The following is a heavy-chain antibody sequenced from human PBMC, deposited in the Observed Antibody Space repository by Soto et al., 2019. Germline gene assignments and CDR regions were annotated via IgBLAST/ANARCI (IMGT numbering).Heavy chain of an antibody. V-gene: IGHV5-51*01. Sequence: GESLKISCMGSGYKVSTLHNFTSYWIAWVRQMPGEGLEWMGIIYPGDSDTRYSPPFQGQVTISADKSINSVYLQWSSLKASDTATYYCARLGFNYDFLSGYYNVHHYYGIDVWGQGTTVTVS. CDR3: ARLGFNYDFLSGYYNVHHYYGIDV. CDR1: GYKVSTLHNFTSYW. J-gene: IGHJ6*02. CDR2: IYPGDSDT. D-gene: IGHD3-3*01.